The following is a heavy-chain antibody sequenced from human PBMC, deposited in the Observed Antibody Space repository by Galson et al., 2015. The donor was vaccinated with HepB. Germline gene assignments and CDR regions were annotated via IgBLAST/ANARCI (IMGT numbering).Heavy chain of an antibody. J-gene: IGHJ3*02. CDR2: IYYSGST. CDR1: GGSVSSGSYY. V-gene: IGHV4-61*01. Sequence: SETLSLTCTVSGGSVSSGSYYWSWIRQPPGKGLEWIGYIYYSGSTNYNPSLKSRVTISVDTSKNQFSLKLSSVTAADTAVYYCARGGIVGATLGAFDIWGQGTMVTVSS. CDR3: ARGGIVGATLGAFDI. D-gene: IGHD1-26*01.